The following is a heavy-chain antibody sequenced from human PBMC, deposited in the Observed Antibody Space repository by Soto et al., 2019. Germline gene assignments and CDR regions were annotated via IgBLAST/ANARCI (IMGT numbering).Heavy chain of an antibody. D-gene: IGHD6-13*01. CDR2: ISYDGSNK. J-gene: IGHJ4*02. CDR3: ARDGIAAAGMGWV. CDR1: GFTFSSYA. Sequence: SGGGVVQPGRSLRLSCAASGFTFSSYAMHWVRQAPGKGLEWVAVISYDGSNKYYADSVKGRFTISRDNSKNTLYLQMNSLRAEDTAVYYCARDGIAAAGMGWVWGQGTLVTVSS. V-gene: IGHV3-30-3*01.